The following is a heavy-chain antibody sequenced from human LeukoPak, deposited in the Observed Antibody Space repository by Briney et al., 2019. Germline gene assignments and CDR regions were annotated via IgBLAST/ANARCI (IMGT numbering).Heavy chain of an antibody. D-gene: IGHD3-22*01. CDR3: ARDPQPLNYYDSSGYNDY. V-gene: IGHV3-21*01. J-gene: IGHJ4*02. CDR2: ISSSSYI. CDR1: GFTFSSYS. Sequence: PGGSLRLSCAASGFTFSSYSMNWVRQAPGKGLEWVSSISSSSYIYYADSVKGRFTISRDNAKNSLYLQMNSLRAEDTAVYYCARDPQPLNYYDSSGYNDYWGQGTLVTVSS.